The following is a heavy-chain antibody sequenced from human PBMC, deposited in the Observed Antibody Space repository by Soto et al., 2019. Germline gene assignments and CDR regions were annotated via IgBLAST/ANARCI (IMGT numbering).Heavy chain of an antibody. CDR3: AKPHFGSGTGTSYGIA. Sequence: EVQLLESGGGLVQPGGSLRLSCAASGFSFSSYAINSVRQAPGTGLEWVSAISEDTTTAHYADFVKGRFTISRDNSKNMVYLQMTSLRDDDTAVYYCAKPHFGSGTGTSYGIAWGQGTLVTVS. J-gene: IGHJ4*02. V-gene: IGHV3-23*01. D-gene: IGHD3-10*01. CDR1: GFSFSSYA. CDR2: ISEDTTTA.